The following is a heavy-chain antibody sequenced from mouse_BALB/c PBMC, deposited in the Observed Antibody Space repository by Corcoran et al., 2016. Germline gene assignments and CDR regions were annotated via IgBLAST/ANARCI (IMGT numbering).Heavy chain of an antibody. J-gene: IGHJ2*01. V-gene: IGHV1-18*01. CDR3: ARWGITTFDY. D-gene: IGHD1-1*01. CDR1: GYTFTDYN. Sequence: EVLLQQSGPELVKPGASVKITCKASGYTFTDYNMVWVKQSHGQSLEWIGDINPRSRGTIYNQTFEGRATLTVDKSSNTAYMELRSLTSEDTAVYYCARWGITTFDYWRQGTTVTVSS. CDR2: INPRSRGT.